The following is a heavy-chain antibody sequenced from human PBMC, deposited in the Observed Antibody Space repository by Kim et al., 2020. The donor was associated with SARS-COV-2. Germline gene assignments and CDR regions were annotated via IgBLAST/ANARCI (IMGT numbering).Heavy chain of an antibody. V-gene: IGHV3-30*04. D-gene: IGHD3-10*01. CDR1: GFTFSSYA. Sequence: GGSLRLSCAASGFTFSSYAMHWVRQAPGKGLEWVAVISYDGSNKYYADSVKGRFTISRDNSKNTLYLQMNSLRAEDTAVYYCARDWQYGLASIVFDIWGQGTMVTVSS. J-gene: IGHJ3*02. CDR3: ARDWQYGLASIVFDI. CDR2: ISYDGSNK.